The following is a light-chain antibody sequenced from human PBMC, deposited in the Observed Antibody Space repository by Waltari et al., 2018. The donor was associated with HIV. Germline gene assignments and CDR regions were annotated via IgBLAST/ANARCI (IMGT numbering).Light chain of an antibody. CDR3: TPRDSSGNQPWV. V-gene: IGLV3-19*01. Sequence: SSELTQDPAVSVALGQTVRITCQGDSLRSYYASWYQQKPGQAPVLVIYGKNNRPSVIPDGFSGSSSGKTASLTSTGAQAEDEADYYCTPRDSSGNQPWVFGTGTKVTVL. CDR2: GKN. CDR1: SLRSYY. J-gene: IGLJ1*01.